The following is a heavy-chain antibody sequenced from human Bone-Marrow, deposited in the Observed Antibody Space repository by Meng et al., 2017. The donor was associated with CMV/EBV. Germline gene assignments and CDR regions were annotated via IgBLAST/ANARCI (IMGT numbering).Heavy chain of an antibody. J-gene: IGHJ3*02. CDR1: GGSFSGYY. CDR3: ATGGYSSSWYSLDAFDI. D-gene: IGHD6-13*01. V-gene: IGHV4-34*01. CDR2: INHSGST. Sequence: SETLSLTCAVYGGSFSGYYWSWIRQPPGKGLEWIGEINHSGSTNYNPSLKSRVTISVDTSKNQFSLKLSSVTAADTAVYYCATGGYSSSWYSLDAFDIWGQGTMVTVSS.